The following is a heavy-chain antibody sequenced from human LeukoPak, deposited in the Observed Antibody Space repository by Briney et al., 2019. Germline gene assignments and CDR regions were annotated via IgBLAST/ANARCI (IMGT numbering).Heavy chain of an antibody. CDR2: IYYSGST. D-gene: IGHD2-15*01. CDR1: GGSLSSYY. J-gene: IGHJ4*02. V-gene: IGHV4-59*01. CDR3: ARGRVAQEDY. Sequence: SETLCLTCTVSGGSLSSYYWSWIRQPPGKGLEWIGYIYYSGSTNYNPSLKSRVTISVDTSKNQFSLKLSSVTAADTAVYYRARGRVAQEDYWGQGTLVTVSS.